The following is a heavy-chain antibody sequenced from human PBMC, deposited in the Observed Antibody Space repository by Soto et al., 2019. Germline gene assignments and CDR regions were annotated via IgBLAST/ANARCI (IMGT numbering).Heavy chain of an antibody. J-gene: IGHJ4*02. V-gene: IGHV1-69*13. CDR1: GGTFSSYA. CDR3: ARSSNWNDPSFDY. D-gene: IGHD1-20*01. CDR2: IIPIFGTA. Sequence: EASVKVSCKASGGTFSSYAISWVRQAPGQGLEWMGGIIPIFGTANYAQKFQGRVTITADESTSTAYMELSSLRSEDTAVYYCARSSNWNDPSFDYWGQGTLVTVSS.